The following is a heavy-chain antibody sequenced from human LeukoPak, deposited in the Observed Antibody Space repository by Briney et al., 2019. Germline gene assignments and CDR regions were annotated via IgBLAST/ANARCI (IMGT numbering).Heavy chain of an antibody. CDR3: VRAGGYYDSSGYLDY. CDR1: GGTISSYY. D-gene: IGHD3-22*01. J-gene: IGHJ4*02. Sequence: SETLSLTCTVSGGTISSYYWSWIRQPPGKGLEWIAYIDYSGSTNYNPSLKSRVTISVDASKNQFSLKLSSVTAADTAVYYCVRAGGYYDSSGYLDYWGQGTLVTVSS. V-gene: IGHV4-59*01. CDR2: IDYSGST.